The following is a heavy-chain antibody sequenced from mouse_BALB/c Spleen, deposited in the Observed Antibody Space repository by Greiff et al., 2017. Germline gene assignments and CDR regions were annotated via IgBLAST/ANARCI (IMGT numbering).Heavy chain of an antibody. V-gene: IGHV1-80*01. Sequence: QVQLQQSGAEPVRPGSSVKISCKASGYAFSSYWMNWVKQRPGQGLEWIGQIYPGDGDTNYNGKFKGKATLTADKSSSTAYMQLSSLTSEDSAVYFCALTGRGYYFDYWGQGTTLTVSS. CDR3: ALTGRGYYFDY. D-gene: IGHD4-1*01. J-gene: IGHJ2*01. CDR1: GYAFSSYW. CDR2: IYPGDGDT.